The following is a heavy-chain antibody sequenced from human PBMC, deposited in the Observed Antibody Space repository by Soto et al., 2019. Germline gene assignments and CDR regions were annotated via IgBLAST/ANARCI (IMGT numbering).Heavy chain of an antibody. CDR3: ARTRVYYYGSGSYSWYYFDY. D-gene: IGHD3-10*01. J-gene: IGHJ4*02. Sequence: ASVKVSCKASGYTFTGYYMHWVRQAPGQGLEWMGWINPNSGGTNYAQKFQGRVTMTRDTSISTAYMELSRLRSDDTAVYYCARTRVYYYGSGSYSWYYFDYWGQGTLVTV. CDR2: INPNSGGT. CDR1: GYTFTGYY. V-gene: IGHV1-2*02.